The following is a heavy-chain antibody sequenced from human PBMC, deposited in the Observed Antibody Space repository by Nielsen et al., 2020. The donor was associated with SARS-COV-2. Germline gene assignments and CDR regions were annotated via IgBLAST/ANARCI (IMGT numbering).Heavy chain of an antibody. V-gene: IGHV5-10-1*01. J-gene: IGHJ6*02. CDR1: GYSFTSYW. CDR3: ASTAPGIAAAGGYYYYGMDV. D-gene: IGHD6-13*01. CDR2: IDPSDSYT. Sequence: KVSCKGSGYSFTSYWISWVRQMPGKGLEWMGRIDPSDSYTNYSPSFQGHVTISADKSISTAYLQWSSLKASDTAMYYCASTAPGIAAAGGYYYYGMDVWGQGTTVTVSS.